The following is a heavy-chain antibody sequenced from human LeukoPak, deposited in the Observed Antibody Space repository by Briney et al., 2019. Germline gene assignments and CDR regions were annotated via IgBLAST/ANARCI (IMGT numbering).Heavy chain of an antibody. J-gene: IGHJ4*02. Sequence: SETLSLTCTVSGGSISSSSYYWGWIRQPPGKGLEWIGSIYYSGSTYYNPSLKSRVTISVDTSKNQFSLKLSSVTAADTAVYYCARQAYYGNIDYWGQGTLVTVSS. CDR3: ARQAYYGNIDY. V-gene: IGHV4-39*01. CDR2: IYYSGST. CDR1: GGSISSSSYY. D-gene: IGHD4-11*01.